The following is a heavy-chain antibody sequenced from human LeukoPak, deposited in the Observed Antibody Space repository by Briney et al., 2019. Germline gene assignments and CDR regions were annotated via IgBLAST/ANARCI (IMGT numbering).Heavy chain of an antibody. V-gene: IGHV3-33*01. CDR1: GFTFSSYG. D-gene: IGHD3-22*01. CDR3: ARDLHEYFYDSGGLHY. Sequence: GRSLRLSCAASGFTFSSYGMHWVRQAPGKGLEWVAFIGYDGSRKYYADSVKGRFTISRDNSKNTLYLQMNSLRAEDTSVYYCARDLHEYFYDSGGLHYWGQGTLVTVSS. J-gene: IGHJ4*02. CDR2: IGYDGSRK.